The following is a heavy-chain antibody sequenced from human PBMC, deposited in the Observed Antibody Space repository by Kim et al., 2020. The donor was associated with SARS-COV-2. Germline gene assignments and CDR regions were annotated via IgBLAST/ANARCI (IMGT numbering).Heavy chain of an antibody. CDR3: TIDEDAWRELSDY. CDR1: GFTFGDYA. D-gene: IGHD1-26*01. J-gene: IGHJ4*02. Sequence: GGSLRLSCTASGFTFGDYAMSWVRQAPGKGLEWVGFIRSKAYGGTTEYAASVKGRFTISRDDSKSIAYLQMNSLKTEDTAVYYCTIDEDAWRELSDYWGQGTLVTVSS. V-gene: IGHV3-49*04. CDR2: IRSKAYGGTT.